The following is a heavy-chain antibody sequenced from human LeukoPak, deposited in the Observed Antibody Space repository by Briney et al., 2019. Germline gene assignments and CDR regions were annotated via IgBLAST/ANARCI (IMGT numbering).Heavy chain of an antibody. D-gene: IGHD5-12*01. J-gene: IGHJ4*02. CDR3: ARVTYSGYDFGY. CDR2: ISSSGSTI. V-gene: IGHV3-48*03. CDR1: GFTFSSYE. Sequence: GGSLRLSCAASGFTFSSYEMNWVRQAPGKGLEWVSYISSSGSTIYYADSVKGRFTISRDNAKNSLYLQMNSLRAEDTAVYYCARVTYSGYDFGYWGRGTLVTVSS.